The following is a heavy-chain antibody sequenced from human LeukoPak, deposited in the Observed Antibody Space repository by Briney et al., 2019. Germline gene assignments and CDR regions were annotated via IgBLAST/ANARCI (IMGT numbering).Heavy chain of an antibody. J-gene: IGHJ3*02. CDR2: TYYRSNWYN. V-gene: IGHV6-1*01. D-gene: IGHD3-10*01. CDR1: GDSVSSNSAA. Sequence: SQTLSLTCAVSGDSVSSNSAAWNWIRQSPSRGLEWLGRTYYRSNWYNDYAVSVKSRITINPDTSKNQFSLQLNSVTPEDTAVYYCARARGDYGSGSSWWDDAFDIWGQGTMVTVSS. CDR3: ARARGDYGSGSSWWDDAFDI.